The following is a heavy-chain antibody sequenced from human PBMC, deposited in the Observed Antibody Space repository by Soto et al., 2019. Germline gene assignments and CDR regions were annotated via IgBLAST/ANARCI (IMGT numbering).Heavy chain of an antibody. V-gene: IGHV3-23*01. CDR3: AKDSVSTMVRGVTNWFDP. D-gene: IGHD3-10*01. CDR2: ISGSGGST. CDR1: GFTFSSYA. J-gene: IGHJ5*02. Sequence: PGGSLRLSCAASGFTFSSYAMSWVRQAPGKGLEWVSAISGSGGSTYYADSVKGRFTISRDNSKSTLYLQMNSLRAEDTAVYYCAKDSVSTMVRGVTNWFDPWGQGTLVTVSS.